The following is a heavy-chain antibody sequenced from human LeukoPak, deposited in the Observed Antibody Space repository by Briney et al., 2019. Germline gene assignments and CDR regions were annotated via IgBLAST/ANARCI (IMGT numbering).Heavy chain of an antibody. CDR1: GYTFTGYY. CDR2: INPNSGGT. D-gene: IGHD5-18*01. CDR3: ARSPGLDTAVVNRP. Sequence: VASVKVSCKTSGYTFTGYYIHWVRQAPGQGLEWMRWINPNSGGTNYAQNFQGRVTMTRDTSINTAYMELGRLRSDDTAVYYCARSPGLDTAVVNRPWGQGTLITVSS. V-gene: IGHV1-2*02. J-gene: IGHJ5*02.